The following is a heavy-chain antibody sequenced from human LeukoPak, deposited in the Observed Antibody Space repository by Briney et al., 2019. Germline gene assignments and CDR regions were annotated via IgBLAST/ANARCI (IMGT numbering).Heavy chain of an antibody. CDR3: ARERQDTILHSGAFDI. D-gene: IGHD2-21*01. CDR2: IASGGSHT. J-gene: IGHJ3*02. V-gene: IGHV3-30-3*01. CDR1: GFTFSTYF. Sequence: WGSLRLSCAASGFTFSTYFMHWVRQAPGKGLEWVGGIASGGSHTFYVGSVKGPSTISRDTSKNTPSMQMNSLRADDTAVYFCARERQDTILHSGAFDIWGQGTMVTVSS.